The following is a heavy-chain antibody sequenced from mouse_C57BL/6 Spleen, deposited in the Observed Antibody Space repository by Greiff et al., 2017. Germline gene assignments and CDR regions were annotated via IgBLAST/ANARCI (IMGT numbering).Heavy chain of an antibody. J-gene: IGHJ4*01. CDR3: ARDTAHSNFMDY. Sequence: EVQLVESGGGLVKPGGSLKLSCAASGFTFSSYAMSWVRQTPEKRLEWVATISDGGSYTYYPDNVKGRFTISKDNAKNNLYLQMSHLKSEDTAMYYCARDTAHSNFMDYWGQGTSVTVSS. CDR2: ISDGGSYT. CDR1: GFTFSSYA. D-gene: IGHD2-5*01. V-gene: IGHV5-4*01.